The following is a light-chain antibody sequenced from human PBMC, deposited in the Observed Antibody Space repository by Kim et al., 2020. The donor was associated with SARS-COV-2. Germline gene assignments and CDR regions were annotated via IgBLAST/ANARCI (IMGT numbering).Light chain of an antibody. J-gene: IGKJ5*01. Sequence: ASVGDRVTITLRASQDIRNDLGWYQQNPGRAPKRLIYGASSLQSGVPSRFSGSGSGTEFTLTISSVQPEDFATYFCLQHSTYPITFGQGTRLEIK. V-gene: IGKV1-17*01. CDR2: GAS. CDR3: LQHSTYPIT. CDR1: QDIRND.